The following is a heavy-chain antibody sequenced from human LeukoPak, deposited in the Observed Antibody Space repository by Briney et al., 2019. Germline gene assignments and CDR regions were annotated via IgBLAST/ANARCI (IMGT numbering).Heavy chain of an antibody. J-gene: IGHJ4*02. CDR1: GFTFKNSW. V-gene: IGHV3-7*01. Sequence: GGSLRLSCAASGFTFKNSWMSWVRQAPGKGLEWVANINQDGDEKYYVDSVKGRFTISRDDAQTSVYLQLSSLRPEDTAVYYCAKNKGWELPAELDSWGQGALVIVSS. D-gene: IGHD2-15*01. CDR2: INQDGDEK. CDR3: AKNKGWELPAELDS.